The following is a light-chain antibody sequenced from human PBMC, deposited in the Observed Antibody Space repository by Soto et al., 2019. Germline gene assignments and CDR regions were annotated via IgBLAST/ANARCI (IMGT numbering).Light chain of an antibody. J-gene: IGKJ5*01. CDR1: QSLSSN. CDR2: GAS. CDR3: QQYNNWPLA. V-gene: IGKV3-15*01. Sequence: EIVMTQSPATLYVSPGERVTLSCRASQSLSSNLAWYQQKPGQAPRLLIYGASTRATDIPARFSGSGSGTEFTLTISSLQSEDFAVYFCQQYNNWPLAFGQGTRLEI.